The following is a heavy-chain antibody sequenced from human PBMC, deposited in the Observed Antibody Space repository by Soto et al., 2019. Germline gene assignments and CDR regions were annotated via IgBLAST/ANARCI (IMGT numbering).Heavy chain of an antibody. CDR2: ISSSSSTI. CDR3: ARHPERIAQIGWFDP. CDR1: GFTFSSYS. J-gene: IGHJ5*02. Sequence: GGSLRLSCAASGFTFSSYSMNWVRQAPGKGLEWVSYISSSSSTIYYAESVKGRFTISRDNAKNSLYLQMNSLRAEDTAVYYCARHPERIAQIGWFDPWGQGTLVTAPQ. V-gene: IGHV3-48*01. D-gene: IGHD6-13*01.